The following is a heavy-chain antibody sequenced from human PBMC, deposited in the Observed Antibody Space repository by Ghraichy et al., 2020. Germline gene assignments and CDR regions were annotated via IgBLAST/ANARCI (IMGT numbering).Heavy chain of an antibody. J-gene: IGHJ6*02. D-gene: IGHD3-3*02. CDR2: IVPLFYRT. V-gene: IGHV1-69*13. CDR1: GNTFRSYA. CDR3: ARVDWEIPPVYYHYAMDV. Sequence: SVKVSCKASGNTFRSYAISWVRQAPGQGLEWMGGIVPLFYRTNYAQKFQGRLTITADELTNTAYMELNSLRYDDTAVYYCARVDWEIPPVYYHYAMDVWGQGTTVTVSS.